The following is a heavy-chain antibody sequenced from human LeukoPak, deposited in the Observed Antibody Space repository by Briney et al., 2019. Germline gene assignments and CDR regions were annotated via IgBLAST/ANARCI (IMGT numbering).Heavy chain of an antibody. CDR2: ISSSGSTI. V-gene: IGHV3-11*01. CDR3: ASVRSSWYLDY. D-gene: IGHD6-13*01. J-gene: IGHJ4*02. Sequence: GGSLRLSCAASGFTFSDYYMSWIRQAPGKGLEWVSYISSSGSTIYYADSVKGRFTISRDNAKNSLYLQMNSLRAEDTAVYYCASVRSSWYLDYWGQRTLVTVSS. CDR1: GFTFSDYY.